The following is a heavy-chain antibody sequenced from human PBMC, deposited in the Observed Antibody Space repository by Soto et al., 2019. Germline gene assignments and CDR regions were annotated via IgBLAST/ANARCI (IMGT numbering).Heavy chain of an antibody. J-gene: IGHJ6*02. D-gene: IGHD2-15*01. CDR3: TKDRLCSGGSCNSSCYYYGMEV. CDR2: ISYEGSKK. Sequence: PGGSLRLSCAASGFTFSSYGMHCVRQAPGKGLEWVAVISYEGSKKYYADSVKGRFTISRDNSKNTLYLQMNSLRAEDTAVFYCTKDRLCSGGSCNSSCYYYGMEVWGQATPVT. CDR1: GFTFSSYG. V-gene: IGHV3-30*18.